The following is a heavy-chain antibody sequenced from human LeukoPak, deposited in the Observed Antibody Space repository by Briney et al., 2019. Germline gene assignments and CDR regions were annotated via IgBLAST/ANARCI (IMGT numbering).Heavy chain of an antibody. J-gene: IGHJ6*02. CDR3: ARVVYSSGWYYYYGMDV. CDR1: GFTFSGFW. D-gene: IGHD6-19*01. V-gene: IGHV3-7*01. CDR2: INSDGSEG. Sequence: GGSLRLSCAVSGFTFSGFWMSWSRQAPGKGLEWVASINSDGSEGYYADVVKGRFTISRDNAKNTLYLQMNSLRVEDTAVYYCARVVYSSGWYYYYGMDVWGQGTTVTVSS.